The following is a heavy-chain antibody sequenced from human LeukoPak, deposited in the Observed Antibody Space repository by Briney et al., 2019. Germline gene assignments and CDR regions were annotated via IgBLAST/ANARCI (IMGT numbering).Heavy chain of an antibody. CDR3: ARDYYDFWSGYLGRFDY. CDR1: GFTFSSYW. J-gene: IGHJ4*02. V-gene: IGHV3-7*01. CDR2: IKQDGSEK. Sequence: GGSLRLSCAASGFTFSSYWMSWVRQAPGKGLEWVANIKQDGSEKYYVDSVKGRFTISRDNAKNSLYLQMNSLRAEDTAVYYCARDYYDFWSGYLGRFDYWGQGTLVTVSS. D-gene: IGHD3-3*01.